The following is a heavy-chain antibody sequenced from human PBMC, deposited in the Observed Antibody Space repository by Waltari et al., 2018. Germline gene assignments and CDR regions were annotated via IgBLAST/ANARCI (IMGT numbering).Heavy chain of an antibody. D-gene: IGHD2-15*01. CDR1: GGTFSSYA. Sequence: QVQLVQSGAEVKKPGSSVKVSCKASGGTFSSYAISWVRQAPGQGLEWMGGIIPSCGTANYAQKFQGRVTITADESTSTAYMELSSLRSEDTAVYYCASVGYCSGGSCSYSPYYYYGMDVWGQGTTVTVSS. V-gene: IGHV1-69*01. CDR3: ASVGYCSGGSCSYSPYYYYGMDV. CDR2: IIPSCGTA. J-gene: IGHJ6*02.